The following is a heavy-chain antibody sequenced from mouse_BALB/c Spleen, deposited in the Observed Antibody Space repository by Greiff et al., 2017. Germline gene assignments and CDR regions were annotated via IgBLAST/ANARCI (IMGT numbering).Heavy chain of an antibody. CDR2: IDPETGGT. J-gene: IGHJ4*01. V-gene: IGHV1-15*01. D-gene: IGHD3-2*01. CDR3: TNRQLGLRRAMDY. Sequence: VQLQESGAELVRPGASVTLSCKASGYTFNDYDMHWVKQTPVHGLEWIGAIDPETGGTAYTQKFKGKATLTADKSSSTAYMELRSLTSEDSAVFYCTNRQLGLRRAMDYWGQGTSVTVSS. CDR1: GYTFNDYD.